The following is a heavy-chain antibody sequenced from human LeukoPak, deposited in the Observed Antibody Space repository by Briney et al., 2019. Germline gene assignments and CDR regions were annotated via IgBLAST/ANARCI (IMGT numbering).Heavy chain of an antibody. D-gene: IGHD3-22*01. V-gene: IGHV4-38-2*01. Sequence: SETLSLTCAVSGYSISSGYYWGWIRQPPGKGLEWIGNIYHSGSTYYNPSLKSRVTISVDTSKTQFSLNLTSVTAADTAVYYCARRQSGYRDYWGQGTLVTVSS. CDR1: GYSISSGYY. CDR2: IYHSGST. CDR3: ARRQSGYRDY. J-gene: IGHJ4*02.